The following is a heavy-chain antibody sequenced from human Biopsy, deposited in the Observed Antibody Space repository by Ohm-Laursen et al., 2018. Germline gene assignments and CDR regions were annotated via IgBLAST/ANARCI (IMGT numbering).Heavy chain of an antibody. Sequence: GTLSLTCTVPGGSISSYYWSWIRQPPGKGLEWIGNIYYSGITNYNPSLKSRVSISVDTSKNQFSLKLSSVPAADTAVYYCARHGDFYYDSNIVIGALDIWGQGTMVTVSS. CDR2: IYYSGIT. V-gene: IGHV4-59*08. J-gene: IGHJ3*02. CDR1: GGSISSYY. CDR3: ARHGDFYYDSNIVIGALDI. D-gene: IGHD3-22*01.